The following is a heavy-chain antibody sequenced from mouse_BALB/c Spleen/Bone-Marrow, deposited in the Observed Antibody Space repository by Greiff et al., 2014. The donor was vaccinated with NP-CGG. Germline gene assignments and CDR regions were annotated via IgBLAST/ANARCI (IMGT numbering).Heavy chain of an antibody. J-gene: IGHJ1*01. Sequence: EVQRVESGGDLVKPGGSLKLSCAASGFTFSSYGMSWVRQTPDKRLEWVATISSGGSYTYYPDSVKGRFTISRDNAKNTLYLQMSSLKSEDTAMYYCARRGYGNSYWYFDVWGAGTTVTVSP. V-gene: IGHV5-6*01. CDR1: GFTFSSYG. D-gene: IGHD2-10*02. CDR2: ISSGGSYT. CDR3: ARRGYGNSYWYFDV.